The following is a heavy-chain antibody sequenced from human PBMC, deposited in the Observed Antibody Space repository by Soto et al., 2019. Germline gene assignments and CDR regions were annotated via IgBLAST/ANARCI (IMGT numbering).Heavy chain of an antibody. V-gene: IGHV3-33*01. D-gene: IGHD4-17*01. J-gene: IGHJ3*02. CDR3: ASRPVTTSAFDI. CDR1: GFTFSSYG. Sequence: GGSLRLSCAASGFTFSSYGMHWVRQAPGKGLEWVAVIWYDRSNKYYADSVKGRFTISRDNSKNTLYLQMNSLRAEDTAVYYCASRPVTTSAFDIWGQGTMVTVSS. CDR2: IWYDRSNK.